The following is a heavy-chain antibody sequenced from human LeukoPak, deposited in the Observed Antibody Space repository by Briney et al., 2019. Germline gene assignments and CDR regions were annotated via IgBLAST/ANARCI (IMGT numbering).Heavy chain of an antibody. CDR2: IYYSGST. J-gene: IGHJ3*02. CDR1: GGSISSYC. V-gene: IGHV4-59*01. D-gene: IGHD3-22*01. CDR3: ARVRGYYYDSSGYNAFDI. Sequence: SETLSLTCTVSGGSISSYCWSWIRQPPGKGLEWIGYIYYSGSTNYNPSLKSRVTISVDTSKNQLSLKLSSVTAADTAVYYCARVRGYYYDSSGYNAFDIWGQGTMVTVSS.